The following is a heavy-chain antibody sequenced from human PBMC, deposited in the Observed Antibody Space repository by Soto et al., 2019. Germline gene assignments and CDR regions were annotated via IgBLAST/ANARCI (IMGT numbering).Heavy chain of an antibody. CDR3: ARHVTFGGIWAFDI. D-gene: IGHD3-16*01. V-gene: IGHV4-39*01. CDR1: GGFISSSSYY. Sequence: SETLSLTCTVSGGFISSSSYYWGWIRQPPGKGLEWIGSIYYSGSTYYNPSLKSRVTISVDTSKNQFSLKLSSVTAADTAVYYCARHVTFGGIWAFDIWGQGTMVTVSS. J-gene: IGHJ3*02. CDR2: IYYSGST.